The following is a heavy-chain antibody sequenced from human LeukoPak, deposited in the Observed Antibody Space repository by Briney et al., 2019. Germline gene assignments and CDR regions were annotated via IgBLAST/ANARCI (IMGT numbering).Heavy chain of an antibody. CDR1: GFTFSSYW. V-gene: IGHV3-7*01. CDR2: IKQDGSEK. J-gene: IGHJ4*02. CDR3: ARDKVLRFLEWLSPPSWYFDY. Sequence: AGGSLRLSCAASGFTFSSYWMSWVRQAPGKGVEWVANIKQDGSEKYYVDSVKGRFTISRDKSKNSLYLQMNSLRAEDTAVYYCARDKVLRFLEWLSPPSWYFDYWGQGTLVTVSS. D-gene: IGHD3-3*01.